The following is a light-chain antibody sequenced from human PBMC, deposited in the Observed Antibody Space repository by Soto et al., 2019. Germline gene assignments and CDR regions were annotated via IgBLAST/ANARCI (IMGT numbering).Light chain of an antibody. Sequence: DIQMTQSPSSLSASVGDRVTIICRASQSVSTRLAWSQQKPGKAPKVLIYDASSWAGGVPSRFTGSGSGTDFTLTISCLQSEDFATYYCQQYYSYPRSITFGQGTRLEIK. CDR1: QSVSTR. V-gene: IGKV1-5*02. J-gene: IGKJ5*01. CDR3: QQYYSYPRSIT. CDR2: DAS.